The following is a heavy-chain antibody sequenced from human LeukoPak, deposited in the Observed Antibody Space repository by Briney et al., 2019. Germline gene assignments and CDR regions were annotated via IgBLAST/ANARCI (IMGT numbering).Heavy chain of an antibody. Sequence: EASVKVSCKASGGTFSSYAISWVRQAPGQGLEWMGRIIPILGIANYAQKFQGRVTITADKSTSTAYMELSSLRSEDTAVYCCAGYCSGGSCYGAPWGQGTLVTVSS. CDR2: IIPILGIA. CDR3: AGYCSGGSCYGAP. D-gene: IGHD2-15*01. J-gene: IGHJ5*02. V-gene: IGHV1-69*04. CDR1: GGTFSSYA.